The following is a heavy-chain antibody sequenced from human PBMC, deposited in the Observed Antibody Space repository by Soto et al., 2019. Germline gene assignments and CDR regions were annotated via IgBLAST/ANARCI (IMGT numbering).Heavy chain of an antibody. CDR3: ARGDCVGGTCYSLAGSFSYYMDV. V-gene: IGHV3-74*02. J-gene: IGHJ6*03. CDR1: GFTFSNYW. D-gene: IGHD2-15*01. Sequence: EVQLVESGGGLVQPGGSLRLSCAASGFTFSNYWMYWVRQAPGKGLEWVSRINSDGSVSSYADSVKGRLTISRDNVKNTLYLNMDSLRAEDTALYYCARGDCVGGTCYSLAGSFSYYMDVWGKGTTVTVFS. CDR2: INSDGSVS.